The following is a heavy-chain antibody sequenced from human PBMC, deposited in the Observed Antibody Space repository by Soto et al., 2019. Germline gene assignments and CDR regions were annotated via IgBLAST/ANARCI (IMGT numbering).Heavy chain of an antibody. CDR1: GDSISTFY. V-gene: IGHV4-59*01. CDR2: VYYTGST. D-gene: IGHD3-22*01. CDR3: ARGRTVRNYADDSSDYFYFFDY. Sequence: SETLSLTCTVSGDSISTFYWGWMRQSPGKELEWIGYVYYTGSTNYNPSLKSRVTISVDRSKNQFSLKLTSANAADTAVYYCARGRTVRNYADDSSDYFYFFDYWGQGXQVTVSS. J-gene: IGHJ4*02.